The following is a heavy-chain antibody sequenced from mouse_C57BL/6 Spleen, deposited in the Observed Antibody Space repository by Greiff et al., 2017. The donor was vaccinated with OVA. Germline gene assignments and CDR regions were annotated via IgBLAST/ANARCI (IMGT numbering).Heavy chain of an antibody. J-gene: IGHJ2*01. CDR2: IWSGGST. V-gene: IGHV2-2*01. CDR1: GFSLTSYG. Sequence: QVKLVESGPGLVQPSQSLSITCTVSGFSLTSYGVHWVRQSPGKGLEWLGVIWSGGSTDSNAAFISRLSISKDNSKSQVFFKMNSLQADNTAIYYCARGGNFDYWGQGTTLTVSS. CDR3: ARGGNFDY.